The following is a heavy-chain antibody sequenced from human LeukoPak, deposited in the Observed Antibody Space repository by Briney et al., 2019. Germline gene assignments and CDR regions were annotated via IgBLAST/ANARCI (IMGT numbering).Heavy chain of an antibody. CDR3: AKAGSGWYRDYFDY. J-gene: IGHJ4*02. Sequence: PGGSLRLSCAASGFAFSSYAMSWVRQAPGKGLEWISAISGSGGSTYYADSVKGRFTISRDNSKNTLYLQMNSLRAEDTAVYYCAKAGSGWYRDYFDYWGQGTLVTVSS. V-gene: IGHV3-23*01. CDR2: ISGSGGST. CDR1: GFAFSSYA. D-gene: IGHD6-19*01.